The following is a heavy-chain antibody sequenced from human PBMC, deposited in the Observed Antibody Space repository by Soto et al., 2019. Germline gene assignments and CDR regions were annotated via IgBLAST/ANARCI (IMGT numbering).Heavy chain of an antibody. CDR3: AREHRVYGDYATDAFDI. J-gene: IGHJ3*02. CDR1: GFTFSSYS. V-gene: IGHV3-48*01. Sequence: GGSLRLSCAASGFTFSSYSMNWVRQAPGKGLEWVSYISSSSSTIYYADSVKGRFTISRDNAKNSLYLQMNSLRAEDTAVYYCAREHRVYGDYATDAFDIWGQGTMVTVSS. D-gene: IGHD4-17*01. CDR2: ISSSSSTI.